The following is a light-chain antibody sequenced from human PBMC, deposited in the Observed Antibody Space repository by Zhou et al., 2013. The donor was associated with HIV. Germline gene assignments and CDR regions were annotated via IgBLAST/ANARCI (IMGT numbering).Light chain of an antibody. CDR3: QKYDRAPXT. V-gene: IGKV1-27*01. Sequence: DVRMTQSPSSLSASVGDRVTITCRASQGIANDLAWYQQRPGTVPRVLIYAASTLQPGVPSRFSGSGSGTDFTLTISSLQPEDVATYYCQKYDRAPXTFGPGTKVDI. CDR2: AAS. CDR1: QGIAND. J-gene: IGKJ3*01.